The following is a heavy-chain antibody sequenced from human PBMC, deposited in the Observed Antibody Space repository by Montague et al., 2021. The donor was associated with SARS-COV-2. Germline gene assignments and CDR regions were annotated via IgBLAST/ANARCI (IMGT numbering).Heavy chain of an antibody. J-gene: IGHJ6*03. D-gene: IGHD2-15*01. CDR2: INHGGNT. V-gene: IGHV4-34*01. CDR1: GGSFSGYY. Sequence: SETLSLTRAVHGGSFSGYYWNWIRQHPGKGLEWIGEINHGGNTNYNPSLKNRLTIPVDTSKNQFSLKLTSVAATDTAVYYCARLRDGVVPFPILGIGPYFTYYYMDVGGKGTTVAVSS. CDR3: ARLRDGVVPFPILGIGPYFTYYYMDV.